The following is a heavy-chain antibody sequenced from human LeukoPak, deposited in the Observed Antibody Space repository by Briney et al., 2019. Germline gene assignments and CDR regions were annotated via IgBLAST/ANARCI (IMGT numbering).Heavy chain of an antibody. CDR2: ISYDGSNK. Sequence: GRSLRLSCAASGFTFSSYGMHWVRQAPGKGLEWVAVISYDGSNKYYADSVKGRFTISRDNSKNTLYPQMNSLRAEDTAVYYCAKLAVAGTDYWGQGTLVTVSS. D-gene: IGHD6-19*01. V-gene: IGHV3-30*18. CDR3: AKLAVAGTDY. J-gene: IGHJ4*02. CDR1: GFTFSSYG.